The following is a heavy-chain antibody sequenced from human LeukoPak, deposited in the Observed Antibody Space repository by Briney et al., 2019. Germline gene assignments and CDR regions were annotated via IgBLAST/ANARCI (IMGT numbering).Heavy chain of an antibody. D-gene: IGHD5-18*01. Sequence: SETLSLTCTVSGGSMSSYYWSWIRQPPGKGLEWIGYVYYSGTTNYNPSLRSRVTISVDTSKNQFSLKLSSVTAADTAVYYCARGGIQLWSNNWVDPWDQGILVTVSS. CDR1: GGSMSSYY. J-gene: IGHJ5*02. CDR3: ARGGIQLWSNNWVDP. CDR2: VYYSGTT. V-gene: IGHV4-59*01.